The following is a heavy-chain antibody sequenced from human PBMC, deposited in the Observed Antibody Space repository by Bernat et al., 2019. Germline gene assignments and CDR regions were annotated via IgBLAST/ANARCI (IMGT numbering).Heavy chain of an antibody. D-gene: IGHD6-19*01. CDR3: ARPRDSNGWYRAFDI. Sequence: VHLVESGGGLIQPGGSLRLSCTASGFTFSSYAMNWVRQAPGKGLEWVAVISYDGNIKYYADSVKGRFTVSRDNSKTTLYLQMTSLTTEDTAVYYCARPRDSNGWYRAFDIWGQGTMVTVSS. V-gene: IGHV3-30-3*01. J-gene: IGHJ3*02. CDR1: GFTFSSYA. CDR2: ISYDGNIK.